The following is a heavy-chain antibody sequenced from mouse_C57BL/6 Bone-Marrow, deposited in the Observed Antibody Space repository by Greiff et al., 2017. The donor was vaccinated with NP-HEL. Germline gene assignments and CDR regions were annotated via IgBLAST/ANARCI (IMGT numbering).Heavy chain of an antibody. CDR1: GYTFTDYE. Sequence: VQLQQSGAELVRPGASVTLSCKASGYTFTDYEMHWVKQTPVHGLEWIGAIDPETGGTAYNQKFKGKAILTADKSSSTAYMELRSLTSEDSAVYYCTRRIYSAYFDYWGQGTTLTVSS. D-gene: IGHD1-3*01. J-gene: IGHJ2*01. CDR3: TRRIYSAYFDY. CDR2: IDPETGGT. V-gene: IGHV1-15*01.